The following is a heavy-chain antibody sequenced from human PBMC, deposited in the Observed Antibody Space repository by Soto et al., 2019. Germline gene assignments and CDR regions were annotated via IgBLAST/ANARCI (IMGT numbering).Heavy chain of an antibody. J-gene: IGHJ4*02. Sequence: GASVKVSCKASGGTFSSYAISWVRQAPGQGLEWMGGIIPIFGTANYAQKYQSRVTITADESTSTAYMEMSNLRTEDTVVYYCARGGYYYEFDYWGQGTLVTVSS. CDR1: GGTFSSYA. V-gene: IGHV1-69*13. D-gene: IGHD3-22*01. CDR3: ARGGYYYEFDY. CDR2: IIPIFGTA.